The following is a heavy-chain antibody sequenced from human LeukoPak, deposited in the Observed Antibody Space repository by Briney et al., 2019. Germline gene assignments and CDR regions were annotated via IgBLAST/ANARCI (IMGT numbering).Heavy chain of an antibody. J-gene: IGHJ4*02. CDR1: GFTFSSYW. Sequence: PGGSLRLSCAASGFTFSSYWMHWVRHGPGRGLVWVSRINGDGRSISYAGSVKGRFTISRDNAKNTLYLQMNSLRAEDTAVYYCTRDFYYGSGSLDQWGQGTLVTVSS. V-gene: IGHV3-74*01. D-gene: IGHD3-10*01. CDR3: TRDFYYGSGSLDQ. CDR2: INGDGRSI.